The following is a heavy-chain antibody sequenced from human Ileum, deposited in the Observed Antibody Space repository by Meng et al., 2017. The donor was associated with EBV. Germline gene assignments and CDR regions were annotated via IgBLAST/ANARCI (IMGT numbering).Heavy chain of an antibody. CDR2: IFNSGST. V-gene: IGHV4-39*06. J-gene: IGHJ1*01. CDR1: GASISSTPYY. CDR3: ARDYSSSWYSGGFFKY. D-gene: IGHD6-13*01. Sequence: RLLLEESGPGLVKPSETLSLTCTASGASISSTPYYWGWIRQPPGKGLEWIGNIFNSGSTSYSPSLKSRVTISVDTSKNQFSLKLSSVTAADTAVYYCARDYSSSWYSGGFFKYWGQGILVTVSS.